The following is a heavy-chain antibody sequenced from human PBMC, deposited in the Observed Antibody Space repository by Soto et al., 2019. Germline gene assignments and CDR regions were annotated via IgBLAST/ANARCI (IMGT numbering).Heavy chain of an antibody. CDR3: VSADCTGDCYRSGN. Sequence: GGSLRLSCAASGFSFSSHEMNWVRQAPGKGLEWVSYISSSGGTIYYADSVKGRFTISRDNAKNSLYLQMNSLRAEDTAIYYCVSADCTGDCYRSGNWGKGTLVTVPQ. CDR1: GFSFSSHE. J-gene: IGHJ4*02. V-gene: IGHV3-48*03. D-gene: IGHD2-21*02. CDR2: ISSSGGTI.